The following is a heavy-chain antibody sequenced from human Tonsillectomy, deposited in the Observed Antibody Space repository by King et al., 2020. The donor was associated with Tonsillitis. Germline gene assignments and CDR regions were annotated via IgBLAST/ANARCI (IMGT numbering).Heavy chain of an antibody. Sequence: EQLVQSGTEVKKPGASVKVSCKASGYTFTTYDINWVRQATGQGLEWMGWMDTNNGNTGYAQNFQGRVTTTSDPSINTAYLELNSLRSEDTAVYYCVRLGSDGVDCWGQGTPVIVSS. J-gene: IGHJ4*02. CDR3: VRLGSDGVDC. V-gene: IGHV1-8*01. D-gene: IGHD3-10*01. CDR1: GYTFTTYD. CDR2: MDTNNGNT.